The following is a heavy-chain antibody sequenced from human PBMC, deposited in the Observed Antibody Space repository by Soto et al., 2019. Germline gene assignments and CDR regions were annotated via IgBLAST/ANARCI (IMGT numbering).Heavy chain of an antibody. J-gene: IGHJ6*01. Sequence: QVQLVEYGGCVVQPGRSLRLSCAASGFTFSSYGMHWVRQAPGKGLEWVAVISYDGSNKYYGDSVKGRFTISRDNSKNSLYLQMNSLRAEDTTVYYCVNLIIKIAAAAQLLYYGMDVW. V-gene: IGHV3-30*18. D-gene: IGHD6-13*01. CDR2: ISYDGSNK. CDR1: GFTFSSYG. CDR3: VNLIIKIAAAAQLLYYGMDV.